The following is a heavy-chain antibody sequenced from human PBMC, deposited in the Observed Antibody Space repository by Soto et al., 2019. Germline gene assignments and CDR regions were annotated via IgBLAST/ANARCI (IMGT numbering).Heavy chain of an antibody. J-gene: IGHJ6*02. Sequence: QVQLQESGPGLVKPSETLSLTCTVSGGAISSYYWSWIRQPPGKGLEGIGYIYYSGSTNYNPSLKSRVTISVDTSKNQFSLKLSSVTAADTAVYYCARDRKSAVAAPYGMDVWGQGTTVTVSS. V-gene: IGHV4-59*01. CDR3: ARDRKSAVAAPYGMDV. CDR1: GGAISSYY. CDR2: IYYSGST. D-gene: IGHD6-19*01.